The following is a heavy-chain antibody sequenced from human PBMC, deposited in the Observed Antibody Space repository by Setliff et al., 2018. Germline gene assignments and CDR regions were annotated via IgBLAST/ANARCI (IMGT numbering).Heavy chain of an antibody. CDR1: GYNFITFG. D-gene: IGHD2-15*01. V-gene: IGHV1-18*01. CDR3: TRGRGPRVVVAVPLDF. CDR2: ISPYNGDA. J-gene: IGHJ4*02. Sequence: RASVKVSCKTSGYNFITFGVNWVRQVPGQGFEWMGWISPYNGDADYAQKFQGRVTLTTDTSTGTAYMELRALSSDDTAIYYCTRGRGPRVVVAVPLDFWGQGTLVTVYS.